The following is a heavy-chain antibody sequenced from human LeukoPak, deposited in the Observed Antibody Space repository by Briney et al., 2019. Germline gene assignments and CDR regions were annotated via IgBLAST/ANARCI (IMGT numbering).Heavy chain of an antibody. CDR1: GDSISSGDYY. D-gene: IGHD3-10*01. J-gene: IGHJ6*03. V-gene: IGHV4-61*02. CDR3: ARAGYYGSYYMDV. Sequence: SETLSLTCTVSGDSISSGDYYWSWIRQPAGKGLEWIGRISSSGSTNYNPSLKSRVTISVDTSKNQFSLKLSSVTAADTAVYYCARAGYYGSYYMDVWGKGTTVTISS. CDR2: ISSSGST.